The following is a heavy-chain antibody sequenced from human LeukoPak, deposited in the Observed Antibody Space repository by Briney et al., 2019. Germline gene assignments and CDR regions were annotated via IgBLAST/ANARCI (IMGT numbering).Heavy chain of an antibody. CDR1: GFTVSSNY. CDR2: IYSGGST. CDR3: TTYSNYADFDY. V-gene: IGHV3-66*01. D-gene: IGHD4-11*01. Sequence: GGSLRLSCAASGFTVSSNYMSWVRQAPGKGLEWVSVIYSGGSTYYADSVKGRFTISRDNSKNTLYLQMNSLRAEDTAVYYCTTYSNYADFDYWGQGTLVTVSS. J-gene: IGHJ4*02.